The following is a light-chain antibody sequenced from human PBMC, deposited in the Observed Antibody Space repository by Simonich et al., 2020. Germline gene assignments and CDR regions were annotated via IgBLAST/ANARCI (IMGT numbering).Light chain of an antibody. Sequence: QSALTQPASVSGSPGQSITISCTGTSSDVGGYNYVSWYQQHQGKAPKLMIYDFSKRPSGVSNRFSGSKSGHTASLTISGLQAEDEADYYCSSYTSSSTLVFGGGTKLTVL. V-gene: IGLV2-14*01. CDR1: SSDVGGYNY. CDR3: SSYTSSSTLV. J-gene: IGLJ3*02. CDR2: DFS.